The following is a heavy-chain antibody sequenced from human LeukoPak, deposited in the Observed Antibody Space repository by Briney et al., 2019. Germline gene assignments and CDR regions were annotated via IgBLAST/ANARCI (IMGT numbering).Heavy chain of an antibody. CDR1: GYTFTSYG. CDR3: ARGSRIRYFEPYNWFDP. J-gene: IGHJ5*02. Sequence: GASVKVSCKASGYTFTSYGISWVRQAPGQGLEWMGWISAYNGNTNYAQKLQGRVTMTTDTSTSTAYMELRSLRSDDTAVYYCARGSRIRYFEPYNWFDPWGQGTLVTVSS. V-gene: IGHV1-18*01. CDR2: ISAYNGNT. D-gene: IGHD3-9*01.